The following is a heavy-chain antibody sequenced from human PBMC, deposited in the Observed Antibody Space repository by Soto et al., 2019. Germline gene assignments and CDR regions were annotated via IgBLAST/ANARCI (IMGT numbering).Heavy chain of an antibody. CDR3: ARDMTMRPGYGMDV. CDR1: GFTLSSYW. D-gene: IGHD3-22*01. Sequence: GGSLRLSCAASGFTLSSYWMHWVRQAPGKGLVWVSRINTDGSSTSYADSVKGRFTISRDNAKNTLYLQMNSLRAEDTAVYYCARDMTMRPGYGMDVWSRGTTVTGSS. J-gene: IGHJ6*01. CDR2: INTDGSST. V-gene: IGHV3-74*01.